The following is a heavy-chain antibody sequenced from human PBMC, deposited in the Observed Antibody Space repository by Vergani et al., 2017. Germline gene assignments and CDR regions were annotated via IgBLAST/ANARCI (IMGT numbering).Heavy chain of an antibody. CDR3: ARGQGSSWYLYYYYGMDV. J-gene: IGHJ6*02. CDR1: GFTFSDYY. D-gene: IGHD6-13*01. Sequence: QVQLVESGGGLVKPGGSLRLSCAASGFTFSDYYMSWIRQAPGKGLEWIGEINHSGSTNYNPSLKSRVTISVDTSKNQFSLKLSSVTAADTAVYYCARGQGSSWYLYYYYGMDVWGQGTTVTVSS. V-gene: IGHV4-34*01. CDR2: INHSGST.